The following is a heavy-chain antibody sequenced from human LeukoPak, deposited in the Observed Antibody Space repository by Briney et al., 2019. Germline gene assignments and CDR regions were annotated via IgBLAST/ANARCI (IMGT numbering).Heavy chain of an antibody. CDR3: ARHASIAARYFDY. V-gene: IGHV4-39*01. CDR2: IYYSGST. Sequence: PSETLSLTCTVSGGSISSSSYYWGWIRQPPGKGLEWIGSIYYSGSTYYNPSLKSRVTISVDTSKNQFSLELSSVTAADTAVYYCARHASIAARYFDYWGQGTLVTVSS. J-gene: IGHJ4*02. D-gene: IGHD6-6*01. CDR1: GGSISSSSYY.